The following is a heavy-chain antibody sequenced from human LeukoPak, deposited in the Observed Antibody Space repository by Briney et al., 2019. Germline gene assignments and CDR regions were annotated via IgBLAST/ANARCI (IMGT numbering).Heavy chain of an antibody. J-gene: IGHJ4*02. CDR3: ARGVYGDYFTKTGYFDY. D-gene: IGHD4-17*01. V-gene: IGHV4-34*01. CDR1: GGSFSGYY. Sequence: SETLSLTCAVYGGSFSGYYWNWIRQPPGKGLEWIGEINDSGSTNYNPFLKSRVSISVDTSKKQFSLKVNSVTAADTAVYYCARGVYGDYFTKTGYFDYWGQGTQVIVSS. CDR2: INDSGST.